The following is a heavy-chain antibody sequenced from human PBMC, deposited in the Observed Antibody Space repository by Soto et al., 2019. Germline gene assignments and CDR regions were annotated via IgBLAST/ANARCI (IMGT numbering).Heavy chain of an antibody. D-gene: IGHD3-22*01. Sequence: GSLRLSCSASGFTFRSYEMSWVRQAPGKGLEWISYISVTGTATYYAASVQGRFTISRDNSRNSLFLQMHSLRAEDTAVYYCARPYLDTSGYYASTENWGQGTLVTVSS. CDR2: ISVTGTAT. CDR3: ARPYLDTSGYYASTEN. V-gene: IGHV3-48*03. J-gene: IGHJ1*01. CDR1: GFTFRSYE.